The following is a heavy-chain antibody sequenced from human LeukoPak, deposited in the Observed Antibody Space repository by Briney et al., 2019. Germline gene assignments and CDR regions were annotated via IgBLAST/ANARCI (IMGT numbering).Heavy chain of an antibody. CDR1: GGTFSSYA. Sequence: ASVKVSCKASGGTFSSYAISWVRQAPGQGLEWMGWISAYNGNTNYAQKLQGRVTMTTDTSTSAAYMELRSLRSDDTAVYYCASMIAAAGPALFDYWGQGTLVTVSP. J-gene: IGHJ4*02. CDR3: ASMIAAAGPALFDY. V-gene: IGHV1-18*01. CDR2: ISAYNGNT. D-gene: IGHD6-13*01.